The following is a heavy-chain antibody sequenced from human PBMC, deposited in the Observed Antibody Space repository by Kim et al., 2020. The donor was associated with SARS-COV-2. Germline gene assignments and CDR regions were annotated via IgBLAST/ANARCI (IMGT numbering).Heavy chain of an antibody. CDR3: ARVRAAAGGEGYYYYGMDV. D-gene: IGHD6-13*01. CDR2: INTNTGNP. J-gene: IGHJ6*02. V-gene: IGHV7-4-1*02. Sequence: ASVKVSCKASGYTFTSYAMNWVRQAPGQGLEWMGWINTNTGNPTYAQGFTGRFVFSLDTSVSTAYLQISSLKAEDTAVYYCARVRAAAGGEGYYYYGMDVWGQGTTVTVSS. CDR1: GYTFTSYA.